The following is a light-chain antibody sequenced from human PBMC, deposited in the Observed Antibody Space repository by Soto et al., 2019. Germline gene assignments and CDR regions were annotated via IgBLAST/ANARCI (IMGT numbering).Light chain of an antibody. Sequence: QSVLTQPASVSGSPGQSITISCTGTSSDVGTYTLVSWYQQHPGKAPKLVIYEVNKRPAGVSKRFSGSKSGDTASLTISGLQAEDEAEYYCSSYAGAITFYVFGTGT. J-gene: IGLJ1*01. V-gene: IGLV2-23*02. CDR3: SSYAGAITFYV. CDR1: SSDVGTYTL. CDR2: EVN.